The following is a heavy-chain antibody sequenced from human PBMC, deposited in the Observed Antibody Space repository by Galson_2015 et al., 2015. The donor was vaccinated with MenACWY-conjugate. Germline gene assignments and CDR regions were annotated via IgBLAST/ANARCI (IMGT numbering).Heavy chain of an antibody. V-gene: IGHV3-66*01. J-gene: IGHJ4*02. CDR3: ASGREVASLDY. Sequence: SLRLSCAASGFTVSSNYMSWVRQAPGKGLEWVSVIYSGGSTYYADSVKGRFTISRDNSKNTLYLQMNSLRAEDTAVYYCASGREVASLDYWGQGTLVTVSS. D-gene: IGHD5-12*01. CDR1: GFTVSSNY. CDR2: IYSGGST.